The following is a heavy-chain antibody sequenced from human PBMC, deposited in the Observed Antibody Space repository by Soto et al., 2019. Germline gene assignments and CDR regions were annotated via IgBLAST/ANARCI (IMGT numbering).Heavy chain of an antibody. CDR1: GYTFTSYG. J-gene: IGHJ4*02. Sequence: QVQLVQSGAEVKKPGASVKVSCKASGYTFTSYGISWVRQAPGQGLEWMGWISAYNGNTNYAQKLQGRVTMTTDTSTCTAYMELRSLRSDDTAVYYCARVSGAYSSSLSGHFDYWGQGTLVTVSS. CDR2: ISAYNGNT. CDR3: ARVSGAYSSSLSGHFDY. V-gene: IGHV1-18*01. D-gene: IGHD6-6*01.